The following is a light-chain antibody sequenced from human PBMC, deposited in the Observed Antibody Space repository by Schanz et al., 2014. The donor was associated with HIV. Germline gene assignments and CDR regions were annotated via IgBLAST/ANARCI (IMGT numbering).Light chain of an antibody. CDR1: SGDVGSYKF. J-gene: IGLJ2*01. Sequence: QSALTQPASVSGSRGQSITISCTGTSGDVGSYKFVSWYQQHPGKAPKLLIYEVTKRPSGISNRFSGSKSGNTASLTISGLQAEDEADYYCSSYTRSSTVLFGGGTKLTVL. CDR2: EVT. CDR3: SSYTRSSTVL. V-gene: IGLV2-14*02.